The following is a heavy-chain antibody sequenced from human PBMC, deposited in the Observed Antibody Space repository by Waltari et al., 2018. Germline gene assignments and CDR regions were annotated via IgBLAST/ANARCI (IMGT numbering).Heavy chain of an antibody. CDR1: GSTLSSPW. J-gene: IGHJ4*02. CDR3: ARDVDY. V-gene: IGHV3-7*01. CDR2: MSPDGSQK. Sequence: EVRVVESGGGLVQPGGSVRLSCAASGSTLSSPWVSWFRQAPGKGLEGVANMSPDGSQKYYVDSVKGRFTISRDNAKNSLYLQMNSLRVEDTAVYYCARDVDYWGQGTLVTVSS.